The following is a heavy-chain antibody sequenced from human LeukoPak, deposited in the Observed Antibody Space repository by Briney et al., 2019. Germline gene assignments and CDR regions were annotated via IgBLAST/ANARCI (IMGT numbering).Heavy chain of an antibody. CDR1: GGTFSSYA. CDR2: IIPIFGIA. D-gene: IGHD3-22*01. J-gene: IGHJ4*02. Sequence: SVKVSCKASGGTFSSYAISWVRQAPGQGLEWMGRIIPIFGIANYAQKFQGRVTITADKSTSTAYMELSSLRSEDTAVYYCAGTYYYDSSGSYYFDYWGQGTLVTVSS. CDR3: AGTYYYDSSGSYYFDY. V-gene: IGHV1-69*04.